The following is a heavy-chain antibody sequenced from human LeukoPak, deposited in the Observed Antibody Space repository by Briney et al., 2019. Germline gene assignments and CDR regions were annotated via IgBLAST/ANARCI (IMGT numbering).Heavy chain of an antibody. CDR2: ISYDGSNK. Sequence: GRSLRLSCAASGFTFSSYGMHWVRQAPGKGLEWVAVISYDGSNKYYADSVKGRFTISRDNSKNTLYLQMNSLRAEDTAVYYCAKGTYWRYFLYYFDYWGQGTLVTVSS. CDR3: AKGTYWRYFLYYFDY. V-gene: IGHV3-30*18. J-gene: IGHJ4*02. CDR1: GFTFSSYG. D-gene: IGHD3-9*01.